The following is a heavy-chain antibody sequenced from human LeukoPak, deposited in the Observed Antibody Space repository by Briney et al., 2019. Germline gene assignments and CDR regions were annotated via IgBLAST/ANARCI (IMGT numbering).Heavy chain of an antibody. Sequence: SETLSLTCTVSGDSFSNYCWSWIRQSPGKGLEWIGYISYSGSTNQNPSLKSRVTTSIDTSKNQFSLKLSSVTAADTAVYYCARHRSTGWFLWGQGTLVTVSS. J-gene: IGHJ4*02. V-gene: IGHV4-59*08. CDR2: ISYSGST. D-gene: IGHD6-19*01. CDR3: ARHRSTGWFL. CDR1: GDSFSNYC.